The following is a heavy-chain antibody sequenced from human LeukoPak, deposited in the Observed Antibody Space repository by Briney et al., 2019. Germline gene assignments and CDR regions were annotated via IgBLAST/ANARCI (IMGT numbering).Heavy chain of an antibody. CDR1: GGSISSYY. J-gene: IGHJ4*02. D-gene: IGHD6-6*01. Sequence: SETLSLTCTVSGGSISSYYWSWIRQPPGKGLEWIEYIYYSGSTNYNPSLKSRVTISVDTSKNQFSLKLSSVTAADTAVYYCARSKTSYSSSSGFGYWGQGTLVTVSS. CDR2: IYYSGST. V-gene: IGHV4-59*08. CDR3: ARSKTSYSSSSGFGY.